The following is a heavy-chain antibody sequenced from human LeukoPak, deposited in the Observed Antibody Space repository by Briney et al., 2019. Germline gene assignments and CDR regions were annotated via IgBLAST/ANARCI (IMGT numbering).Heavy chain of an antibody. CDR2: IYYTGIT. D-gene: IGHD3-16*02. J-gene: IGHJ6*02. V-gene: IGHV4-59*08. CDR1: GGSLSGHF. Sequence: PSDTLSLTCTVSGGSLSGHFWSWFRRPPGKGLGWIGYIYYTGITNYNPSLESRVTISVDTSKNQFSLKLNSVTAADTAVYYCTRHDAVPVIGHGMGVWGQGTTVTVSS. CDR3: TRHDAVPVIGHGMGV.